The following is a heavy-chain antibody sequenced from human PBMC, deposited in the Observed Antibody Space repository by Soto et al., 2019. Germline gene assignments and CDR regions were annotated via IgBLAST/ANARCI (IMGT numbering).Heavy chain of an antibody. CDR3: ARESGFPGLVYFDY. V-gene: IGHV3-33*01. Sequence: GGSLRLSCAASGFTFSSYGMHWVRQAPGKGLEWVAVIWYDGSNKYYADSVKGRFTISRDNSKNTLYLQMNSLRAEDTAVYYCARESGFPGLVYFDYWGQGTLVTVSS. D-gene: IGHD1-26*01. J-gene: IGHJ4*02. CDR1: GFTFSSYG. CDR2: IWYDGSNK.